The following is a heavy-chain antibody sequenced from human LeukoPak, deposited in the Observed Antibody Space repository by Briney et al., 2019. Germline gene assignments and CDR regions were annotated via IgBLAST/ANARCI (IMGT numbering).Heavy chain of an antibody. V-gene: IGHV4-39*01. CDR2: IYYSGST. Sequence: PSETLSLTCTVSGGSISSSSYYWGWFRQPPGKGLEWIGSIYYSGSTYYNPSLKSRVTISVDTSKNQFSLKLSSVTAADTAVYYCASLSGVDYWGQGTLVTVSS. J-gene: IGHJ4*02. CDR1: GGSISSSSYY. CDR3: ASLSGVDY.